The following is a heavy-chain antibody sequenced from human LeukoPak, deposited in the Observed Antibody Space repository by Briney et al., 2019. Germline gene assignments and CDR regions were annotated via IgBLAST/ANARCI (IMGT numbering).Heavy chain of an antibody. Sequence: SETLSLTCAVSGGSISTYYWSWIRQPPGKGLEWIGYIYYGGNTYYNPSLKSRVTISVDTSKNQFSLKLSSVTAADTAVYYCARVLHDFWSGYYHDYWGQGTLVTVSS. CDR2: IYYGGNT. D-gene: IGHD3-3*01. V-gene: IGHV4-59*12. CDR3: ARVLHDFWSGYYHDY. CDR1: GGSISTYY. J-gene: IGHJ4*02.